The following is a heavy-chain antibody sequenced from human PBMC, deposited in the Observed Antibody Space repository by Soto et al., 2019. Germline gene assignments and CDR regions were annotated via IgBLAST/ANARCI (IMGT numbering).Heavy chain of an antibody. D-gene: IGHD3-10*01. CDR2: INPRTGGT. CDR1: GYRFNDYY. CDR3: AGGGSLDNDDLPDDFDI. J-gene: IGHJ3*02. V-gene: IGHV1-2*02. Sequence: QVQLVQSGAEVKKPGASVKVSCTASGYRFNDYYMHWVRQAPGQGLEWMGWINPRTGGTKYAQKFQGRVVMTRDTSITTADMELSSLEVDDTAVYFCAGGGSLDNDDLPDDFDIWGRQTRVTVSA.